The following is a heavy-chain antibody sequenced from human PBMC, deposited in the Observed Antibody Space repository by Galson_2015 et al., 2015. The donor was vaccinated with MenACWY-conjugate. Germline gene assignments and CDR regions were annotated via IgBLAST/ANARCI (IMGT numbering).Heavy chain of an antibody. Sequence: LRLSCAASGFTFSSYGMHWVRQAPGKGLQWVAVIWYDGSEKYYADSVKGRFSISRDNSKNTLYLQMNSLRGEDTALYYCARDRGSSDYHGMDVWGQGTTVTVSS. CDR1: GFTFSSYG. J-gene: IGHJ6*02. CDR2: IWYDGSEK. CDR3: ARDRGSSDYHGMDV. V-gene: IGHV3-33*01. D-gene: IGHD6-13*01.